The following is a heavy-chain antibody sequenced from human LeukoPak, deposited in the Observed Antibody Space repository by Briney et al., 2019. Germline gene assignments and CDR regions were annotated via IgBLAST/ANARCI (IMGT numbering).Heavy chain of an antibody. CDR3: AKGGRQGDSSSYYLYFDH. V-gene: IGHV3-23*01. D-gene: IGHD6-13*01. CDR2: ISGSGDNT. Sequence: PGGSLRLSCAASGFSFSNYAMTWVRQAPGKGLEWVSSISGSGDNTYYADSVKGGFTVSRDISKDTLYLQMTSLKGEDTTVYYCAKGGRQGDSSSYYLYFDHWGQGTPVTVSS. CDR1: GFSFSNYA. J-gene: IGHJ4*02.